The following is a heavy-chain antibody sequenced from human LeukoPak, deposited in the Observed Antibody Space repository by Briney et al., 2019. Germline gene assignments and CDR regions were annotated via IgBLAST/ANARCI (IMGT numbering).Heavy chain of an antibody. CDR1: GFTLSSYD. J-gene: IGHJ6*02. V-gene: IGHV3-13*01. CDR3: ARAKSFWSGPSGYYYYGMDV. CDR2: VGTAGDT. D-gene: IGHD3-3*01. Sequence: GGSLRLSCAASGFTLSSYDMHWVRQATGKGLEWVSAVGTAGDTYYPGSVKGRFTISRENAKNSLYLQMNSLRAGDTAVYYCARAKSFWSGPSGYYYYGMDVWGQGTTVTVSS.